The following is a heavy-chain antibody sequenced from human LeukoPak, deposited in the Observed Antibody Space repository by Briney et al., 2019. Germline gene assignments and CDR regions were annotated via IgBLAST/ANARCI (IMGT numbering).Heavy chain of an antibody. CDR1: GFTFSSYW. CDR2: INNDGSIT. V-gene: IGHV3-74*01. Sequence: GGSLRLSCAASGFTFSSYWMHWVRQAPGKGLVWVSRINNDGSITSYADSVKGRFTISRDIAKNTLYLQMNSLRAEDTGVYYCAKDHYWSIDYWGQGTLVTVSS. D-gene: IGHD3-3*01. CDR3: AKDHYWSIDY. J-gene: IGHJ4*02.